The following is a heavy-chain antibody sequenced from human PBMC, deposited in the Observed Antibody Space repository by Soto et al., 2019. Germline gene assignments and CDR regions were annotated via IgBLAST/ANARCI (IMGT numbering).Heavy chain of an antibody. CDR2: IEYSGST. J-gene: IGHJ3*02. CDR3: ARQSTVNDAFDI. Sequence: SETLSLTCTVSGDSISSSSYYWGWIRHPPGKGLEWIGNIEYSGSTYYNPSLKSRVTISVDTSKNQFYLKLSSVTAADTAVYYCARQSTVNDAFDIWCKGTMVTVSS. V-gene: IGHV4-39*01. D-gene: IGHD4-17*01. CDR1: GDSISSSSYY.